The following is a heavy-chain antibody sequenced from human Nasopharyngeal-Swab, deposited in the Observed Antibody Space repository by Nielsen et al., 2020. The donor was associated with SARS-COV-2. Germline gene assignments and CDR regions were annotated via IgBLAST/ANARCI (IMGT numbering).Heavy chain of an antibody. J-gene: IGHJ4*02. D-gene: IGHD6-19*01. V-gene: IGHV4-59*13. CDR1: GGSISSYY. CDR3: ARGAGSSGWYVVDY. CDR2: IYYSGNT. Sequence: GSLRLSCTVSGGSISSYYWSWIRQPPGKGLEWIGYIYYSGNTNYNPSLKSRVTISVDTSKNQFSLKLNSVTAADTAVYYCARGAGSSGWYVVDYWGQGTLVTVSS.